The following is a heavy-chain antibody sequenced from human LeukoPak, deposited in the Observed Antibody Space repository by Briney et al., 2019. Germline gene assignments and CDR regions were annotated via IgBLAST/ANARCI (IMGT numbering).Heavy chain of an antibody. CDR2: IKQDGSEK. CDR1: GFTFSSYE. CDR3: ARQEMITARH. J-gene: IGHJ4*02. V-gene: IGHV3-7*01. D-gene: IGHD3-16*01. Sequence: GGSLRLSCAASGFTFSSYEMNWVRQAPGKGLEWVANIKQDGSEKYYVDSVKGRFTISRDNAKNSLYLQMNSLRAEDTAVYYCARQEMITARHWGQGTLVTVSS.